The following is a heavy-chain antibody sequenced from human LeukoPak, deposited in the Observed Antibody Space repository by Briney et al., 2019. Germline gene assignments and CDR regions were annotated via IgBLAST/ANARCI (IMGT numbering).Heavy chain of an antibody. CDR1: GFTFSNYA. Sequence: TGGSLRLSCAASGFTFSNYAMSWVRQAPGKGLEWVSSISSSSSYIYYADSVKGRFTISRDNAKNSLYLQMNSLRAEDTVVYYCARGGRQQLVLLDYWGQGTLVTVSS. J-gene: IGHJ4*02. CDR2: ISSSSSYI. V-gene: IGHV3-21*01. D-gene: IGHD6-13*01. CDR3: ARGGRQQLVLLDY.